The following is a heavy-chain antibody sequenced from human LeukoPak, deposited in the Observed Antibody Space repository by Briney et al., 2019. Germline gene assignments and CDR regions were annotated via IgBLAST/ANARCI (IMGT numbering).Heavy chain of an antibody. CDR2: IYHSGST. Sequence: SQTLSLTCAVSGGSISSGGYSWSWIRQPPGKGLEWIGYIYHSGSTYYSPSLKSRVTISVDRSKNQFSLKLSSVTAADAAVYYCARGLGGSGFDPWGQGTLVTVSS. V-gene: IGHV4-30-2*01. CDR3: ARGLGGSGFDP. J-gene: IGHJ5*02. CDR1: GGSISSGGYS. D-gene: IGHD3-10*01.